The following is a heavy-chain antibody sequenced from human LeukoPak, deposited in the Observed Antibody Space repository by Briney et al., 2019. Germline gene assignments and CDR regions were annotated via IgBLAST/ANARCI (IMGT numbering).Heavy chain of an antibody. CDR1: GVSFSGYY. D-gene: IGHD3-10*01. Sequence: PSETLSLTCAVYGVSFSGYYWSWIRQPPGKGLEWIGEINHSGSTNYNPSLKSRVTISVDTSKNQFSLKLSSVTAADTAVYYCARDVRGRVRGVTPLDYWGQGTLVTVSS. J-gene: IGHJ4*02. V-gene: IGHV4-34*01. CDR3: ARDVRGRVRGVTPLDY. CDR2: INHSGST.